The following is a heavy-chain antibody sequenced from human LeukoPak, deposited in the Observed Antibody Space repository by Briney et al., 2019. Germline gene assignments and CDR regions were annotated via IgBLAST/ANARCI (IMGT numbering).Heavy chain of an antibody. Sequence: GGSLRLSCAGSGFSFSSHWMTWVRQAPGKGLEWVANIKEDGSETFYVDSVKGRFTVSRDNAKNSLYLQMSSLRAEDTAIYYCARLYSTGCYGGPDYWGQGTLVAVSS. D-gene: IGHD6-19*01. V-gene: IGHV3-7*01. CDR3: ARLYSTGCYGGPDY. J-gene: IGHJ4*02. CDR2: IKEDGSET. CDR1: GFSFSSHW.